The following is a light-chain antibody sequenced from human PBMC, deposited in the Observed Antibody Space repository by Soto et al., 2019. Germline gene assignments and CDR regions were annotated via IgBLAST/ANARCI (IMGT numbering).Light chain of an antibody. J-gene: IGKJ2*01. Sequence: DIQLTQSPSFPSASVGDRVTITCRASQGISSYLAWYQQKPGKAPKLLIYAASTLQSGVPSSFSGSGSGPEFTLPIRSLHPEDFPTSYCQQLNSYPHTFGQGTKLELK. CDR3: QQLNSYPHT. CDR2: AAS. V-gene: IGKV1-9*01. CDR1: QGISSY.